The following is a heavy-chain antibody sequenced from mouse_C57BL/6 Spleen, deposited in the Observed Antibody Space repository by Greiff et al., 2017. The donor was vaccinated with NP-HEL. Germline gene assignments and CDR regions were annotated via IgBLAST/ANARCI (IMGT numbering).Heavy chain of an antibody. J-gene: IGHJ4*01. Sequence: EVQLQQSGPELVKPGASVKISCKASGYTFTDYYMNWVKQSHGKSLEWIGDINPNNGGTSYNQKFKGKATLTVDKSSSTAYMELRSLTSEDSAVYYCARGDIYYDHDDAMDYWGQGTSVTVSS. CDR1: GYTFTDYY. CDR2: INPNNGGT. D-gene: IGHD2-4*01. V-gene: IGHV1-26*01. CDR3: ARGDIYYDHDDAMDY.